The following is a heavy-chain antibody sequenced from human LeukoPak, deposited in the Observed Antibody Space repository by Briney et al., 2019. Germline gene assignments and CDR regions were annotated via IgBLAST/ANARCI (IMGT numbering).Heavy chain of an antibody. Sequence: GGSLRLSCAASGFTFSSYAMSWVRQAPGKGLEWVAFIRYDGSNKYYADSVKGRFTISRDNSKNTLYLQMNSLRAEDTAVYYCAKRPDSSGYSAYYFDYWGQGTLVTVSS. CDR3: AKRPDSSGYSAYYFDY. J-gene: IGHJ4*02. V-gene: IGHV3-30*02. CDR2: IRYDGSNK. D-gene: IGHD3-22*01. CDR1: GFTFSSYA.